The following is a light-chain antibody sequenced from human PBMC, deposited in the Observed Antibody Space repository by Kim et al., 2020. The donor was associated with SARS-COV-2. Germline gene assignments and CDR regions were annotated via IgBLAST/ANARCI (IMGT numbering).Light chain of an antibody. Sequence: VTISCSGSSSNIGSKYVYWYQQLPGTAPKLLIYRNNQRPSGVPDRFSGSKSGTSASLAISGLRSEDEADYYCAAWDDSLSGRGVVFGGGTQLTVL. CDR1: SSNIGSKY. CDR3: AAWDDSLSGRGVV. J-gene: IGLJ2*01. V-gene: IGLV1-47*01. CDR2: RNN.